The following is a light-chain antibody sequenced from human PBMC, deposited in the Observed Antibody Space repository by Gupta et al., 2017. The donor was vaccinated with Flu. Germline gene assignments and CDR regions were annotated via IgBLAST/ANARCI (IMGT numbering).Light chain of an antibody. CDR1: SYKNGSNC. CDR2: RNN. Sequence: VTMSCTGSSYKNGSNCVSWYQRLQGTAPKLLIYRNNQRHSGVPDRVSGSKSGTSTSLAISGLRAEEEADYYCAAWDDSQSGYVVFGGGTKLTVL. V-gene: IGLV1-47*01. CDR3: AAWDDSQSGYVV. J-gene: IGLJ2*01.